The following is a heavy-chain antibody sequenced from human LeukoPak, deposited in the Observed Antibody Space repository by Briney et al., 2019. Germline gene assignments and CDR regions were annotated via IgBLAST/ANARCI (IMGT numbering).Heavy chain of an antibody. Sequence: GGSLRLSCAASGFTFSSYVIHWVRQAPGKGLEWVAGIWYDGSNYYYADSVKGRFTISKDNSKNTMYLQMNSLRAQDTGVYYCARDGRALLRDFDYWGQGTLVTVSS. CDR2: IWYDGSNY. D-gene: IGHD1-26*01. J-gene: IGHJ4*02. V-gene: IGHV3-33*01. CDR3: ARDGRALLRDFDY. CDR1: GFTFSSYV.